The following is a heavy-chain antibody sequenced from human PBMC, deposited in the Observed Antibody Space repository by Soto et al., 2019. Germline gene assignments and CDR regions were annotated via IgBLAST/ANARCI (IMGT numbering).Heavy chain of an antibody. V-gene: IGHV1-18*01. CDR3: ARFGGYCSNSICYGRSMDV. D-gene: IGHD2-2*01. CDR1: GYTFTSYG. CDR2: ISAYNGNT. Sequence: ASVKVSCKASGYTFTSYGISWVRQAPGQGLEWMGWISAYNGNTNYAQKLQGRVTMTTDTSTSTAYMELRSLRSDDTAVYYCARFGGYCSNSICYGRSMDVWGQGTTVTVSS. J-gene: IGHJ6*02.